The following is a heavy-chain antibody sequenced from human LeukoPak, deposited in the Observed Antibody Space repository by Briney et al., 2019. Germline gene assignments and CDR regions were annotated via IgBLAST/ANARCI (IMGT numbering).Heavy chain of an antibody. CDR2: IYYSGST. Sequence: PSETLSLTCTVSGGSISSYYWSWIRQPPGKGLEWIGYIYYSGSTNYNPSLKSRVTISVDTSKNQFSLKLSSVTAADTAVYYCARGVGQQLVFDYWGQGTLVTVSS. CDR3: ARGVGQQLVFDY. V-gene: IGHV4-59*01. CDR1: GGSISSYY. J-gene: IGHJ4*02. D-gene: IGHD6-13*01.